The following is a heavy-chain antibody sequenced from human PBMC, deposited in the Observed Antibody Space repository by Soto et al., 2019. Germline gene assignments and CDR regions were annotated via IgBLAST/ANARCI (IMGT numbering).Heavy chain of an antibody. Sequence: QVQLQESGPGLVKPSETLSLTCTVSGGSISSYYWSWIRQPPGKGLEWIGYIYYSGSTNYNPSLKSRVTISVDTSKNQFSLKLSSVTAADTAVYYCARQATSSDLFWYYYGMDVWGQGTTVTVSS. CDR3: ARQATSSDLFWYYYGMDV. V-gene: IGHV4-59*08. D-gene: IGHD3-10*02. J-gene: IGHJ6*02. CDR1: GGSISSYY. CDR2: IYYSGST.